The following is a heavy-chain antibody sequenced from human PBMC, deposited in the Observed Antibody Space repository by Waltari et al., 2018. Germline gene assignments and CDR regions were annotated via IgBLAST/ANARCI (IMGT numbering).Heavy chain of an antibody. J-gene: IGHJ2*01. D-gene: IGHD4-17*01. CDR1: GGSISSYY. CDR3: ARVPDDYGGNSGPYWYFDL. CDR2: IYYSGNT. V-gene: IGHV4-59*01. Sequence: QVQLQESGPGLVKPSETLSLTCTVSGGSISSYYWSWIRQPPGKGLEWIGYIYYSGNTNYNPSLKSRVTISVDTSKNQFSLKLSSVTAADTAVYYCARVPDDYGGNSGPYWYFDLWGRGTLVTVSS.